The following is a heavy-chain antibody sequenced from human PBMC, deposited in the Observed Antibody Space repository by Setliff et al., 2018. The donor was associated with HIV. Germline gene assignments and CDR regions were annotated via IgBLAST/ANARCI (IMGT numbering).Heavy chain of an antibody. CDR1: GGSISPYY. CDR3: ARAGASSKDLDP. CDR2: ISDRGTT. V-gene: IGHV4-59*01. D-gene: IGHD3-10*01. Sequence: SETLSLTCPVSGGSISPYYWSWIRQPPGKGLEWLAWISDRGTTNYNPSLKSRVTLSVDTSKNQFSLSLTSVTGAATAVYYCARAGASSKDLDPWGQGTLVTVSS. J-gene: IGHJ5*01.